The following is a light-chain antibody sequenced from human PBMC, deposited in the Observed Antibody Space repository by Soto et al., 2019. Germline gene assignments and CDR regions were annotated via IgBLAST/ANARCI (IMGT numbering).Light chain of an antibody. V-gene: IGKV1-27*01. CDR3: QRYYNAPFT. J-gene: IGKJ4*01. CDR2: AAS. CDR1: QGIKNY. Sequence: DIQVTQHPSSLSASVGDRVTITCRASQGIKNYLAWYQQKPGETPKLLIYAASTLESGIPPRFSGSGSGTDFTLTINNLQTEDVATYYCQRYYNAPFTLGGGTKV.